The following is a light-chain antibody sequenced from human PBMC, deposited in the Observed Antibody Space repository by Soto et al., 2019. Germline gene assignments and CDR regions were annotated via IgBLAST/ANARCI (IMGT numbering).Light chain of an antibody. CDR1: QSVSDSY. V-gene: IGKV3-20*01. Sequence: EIVLTQSPGTLFLSPGERATLSCRASQSVSDSYLAWYQQKPGQAPRLLIYASSRATGIPDRFSGSGSGTDFTLPISRLEHEGFAVYYCQHYGTSALFGPGTKVDIK. CDR3: QHYGTSAL. CDR2: AS. J-gene: IGKJ3*01.